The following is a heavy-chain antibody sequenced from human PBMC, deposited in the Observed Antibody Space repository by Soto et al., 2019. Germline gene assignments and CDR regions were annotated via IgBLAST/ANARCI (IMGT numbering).Heavy chain of an antibody. J-gene: IGHJ6*01. CDR2: IIPIFGTA. CDR3: ARMYYYDSSGYIYSYYGMEV. D-gene: IGHD3-22*01. V-gene: IGHV1-69*13. Sequence: ASVKVSCKASGCTFSSYAISWVRQAPGQGLEWMGGIIPIFGTANYAQKFQGRVTITADESTSTAYMELSSLRSEDTAVYYCARMYYYDSSGYIYSYYGMEVWGQGTTVSVSS. CDR1: GCTFSSYA.